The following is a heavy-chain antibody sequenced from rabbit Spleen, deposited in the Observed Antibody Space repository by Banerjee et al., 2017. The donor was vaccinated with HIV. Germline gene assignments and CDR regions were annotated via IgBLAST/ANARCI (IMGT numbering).Heavy chain of an antibody. J-gene: IGHJ4*01. Sequence: QEQLVESGGGLVQPEGSLTLTCKASGFSFSDSDDMCWVRQAPGKGLEWIACINAYTGNPVYANWANGRFTISRTSSTTVTLRMTSLTAADRATYFCARDLVAVIGWNFNLWGPGTLVTVS. D-gene: IGHD4-1*01. V-gene: IGHV1S45*01. CDR2: INAYTGNP. CDR3: ARDLVAVIGWNFNL. CDR1: GFSFSDSDD.